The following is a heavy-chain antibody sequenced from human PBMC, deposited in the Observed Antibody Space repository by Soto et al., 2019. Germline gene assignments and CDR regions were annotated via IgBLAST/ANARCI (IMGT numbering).Heavy chain of an antibody. Sequence: PSETLSLTCTVSGGSISSYYWSWIRQPPGKGLEWIGYIYYSGSTNYNPSLKSRVTISVDTSKNQFSLTLSSVTAADTAVYYCAISYYYDSRGYYPVDYWGQGTLVTVSS. J-gene: IGHJ4*02. CDR2: IYYSGST. V-gene: IGHV4-59*08. D-gene: IGHD3-22*01. CDR1: GGSISSYY. CDR3: AISYYYDSRGYYPVDY.